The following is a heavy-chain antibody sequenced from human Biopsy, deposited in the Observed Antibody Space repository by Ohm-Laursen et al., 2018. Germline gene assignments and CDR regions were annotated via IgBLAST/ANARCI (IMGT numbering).Heavy chain of an antibody. V-gene: IGHV4-4*07. D-gene: IGHD3-3*01. CDR3: AREDEGLLRALDL. CDR1: CASMTGYF. J-gene: IGHJ3*01. Sequence: SDTLSLTCPVSCASMTGYFWTWVRQPAGKGLEWIGHIYTIGDTTYNPSLESRVTMSLDTSKNQFSLKMTSLTAADTAVYFCAREDEGLLRALDLWGQGTMVTVSS. CDR2: IYTIGDT.